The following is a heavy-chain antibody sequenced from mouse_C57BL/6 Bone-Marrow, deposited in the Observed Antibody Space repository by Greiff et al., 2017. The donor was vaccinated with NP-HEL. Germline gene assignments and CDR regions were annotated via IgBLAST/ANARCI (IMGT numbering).Heavy chain of an antibody. CDR3: ARLTGTGFAY. CDR1: GFTFSDYG. CDR2: ISNLAYSI. J-gene: IGHJ3*01. Sequence: VQLKESGGGLVQPGGSLKLSCAASGFTFSDYGMAWVRQAPRKGPEWVAFISNLAYSIYYADTVTGRFTISRENAKNTLYLEMSSLRSEDTAMYYCARLTGTGFAYWGQGTLVTVSA. V-gene: IGHV5-15*01. D-gene: IGHD4-1*01.